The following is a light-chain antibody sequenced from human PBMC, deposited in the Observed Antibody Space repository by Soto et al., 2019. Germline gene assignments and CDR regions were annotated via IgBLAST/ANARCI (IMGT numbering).Light chain of an antibody. CDR2: DVS. Sequence: QSVLTQPSSVSGSPGQSITISCTGTSSDDGGYNYVSWYQQHPGKAPKLMIYDVSNRPSGVSNRFSGSKSGNTASLTISGLQAEDEADDYCSSYTSSSILVVFGGGTKVTVL. CDR1: SSDDGGYNY. J-gene: IGLJ2*01. V-gene: IGLV2-14*01. CDR3: SSYTSSSILVV.